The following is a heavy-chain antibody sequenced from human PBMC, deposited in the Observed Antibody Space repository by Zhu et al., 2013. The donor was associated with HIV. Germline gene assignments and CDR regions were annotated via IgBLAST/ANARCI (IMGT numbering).Heavy chain of an antibody. Sequence: QVQLVQSGPEMKKPGASMKVSCKASGYTFTSHHLHWVRQARGQGLEWMGWVNPNGGGTNYAQNFQDRVTFTTDTSTWTAYMDLTRLTSDDTAVYYCARGGGHNYYGVDVWGQGTTVTVSS. D-gene: IGHD2-15*01. J-gene: IGHJ6*02. CDR2: VNPNGGGT. CDR3: ARGGGHNYYGVDV. CDR1: GYTFTSHH. V-gene: IGHV1-2*02.